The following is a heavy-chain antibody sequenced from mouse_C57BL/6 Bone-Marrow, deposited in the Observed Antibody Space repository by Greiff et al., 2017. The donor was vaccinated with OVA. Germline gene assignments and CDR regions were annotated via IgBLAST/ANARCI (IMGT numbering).Heavy chain of an antibody. CDR3: ARHGDYGSFFDY. J-gene: IGHJ2*01. V-gene: IGHV5-6*02. CDR1: GFTFSSYG. D-gene: IGHD1-1*01. Sequence: EVMLVESGGDLVKPGGSLKLSCAASGFTFSSYGMSWVRQTPDKRLEWVATISSGGSYTYYPDSVKGRFTISRDNAKNTPYRQMSSLKSEDTAMYYCARHGDYGSFFDYWGQGTTLTVSS. CDR2: ISSGGSYT.